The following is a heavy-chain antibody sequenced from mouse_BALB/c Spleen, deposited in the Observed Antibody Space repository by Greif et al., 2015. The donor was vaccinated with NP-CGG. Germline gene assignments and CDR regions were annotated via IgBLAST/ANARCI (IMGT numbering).Heavy chain of an antibody. Sequence: QVQLQQSGAELVKPGASVKLSCKASGYTFTSYYMYWVKQRPGQGLEWIGEINPSNGGTNFNEKFKSKATLTVDKSSSTAYMQLNSLTSEDSAVYSCTRSWDSYFDYWGQGTTLTVSS. CDR2: INPSNGGT. CDR3: TRSWDSYFDY. CDR1: GYTFTSYY. J-gene: IGHJ2*01. D-gene: IGHD3-3*01. V-gene: IGHV1S81*02.